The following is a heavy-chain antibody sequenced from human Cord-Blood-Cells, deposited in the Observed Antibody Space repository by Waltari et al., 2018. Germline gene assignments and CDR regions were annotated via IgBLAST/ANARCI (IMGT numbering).Heavy chain of an antibody. CDR2: INPNSGGT. CDR3: VRDRGYSSGWEAFDI. Sequence: QVQLVQSGAEVKKPGASVKVSCKASGYTFTGYYMHWVRQAPGQGLEWMGWINPNSGGTNYAQKFQGRITMTRDTSISTAYMELSRLRSDDTAVYYCVRDRGYSSGWEAFDIWGQGTMVTVSS. J-gene: IGHJ3*02. D-gene: IGHD6-19*01. CDR1: GYTFTGYY. V-gene: IGHV1-2*02.